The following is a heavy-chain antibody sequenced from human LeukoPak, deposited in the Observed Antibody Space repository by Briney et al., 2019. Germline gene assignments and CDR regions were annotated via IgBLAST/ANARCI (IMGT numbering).Heavy chain of an antibody. V-gene: IGHV3-48*02. CDR3: ARGILN. Sequence: GGSLRLSCAASGFTFSTYSMNWVRQAPGKGLEWIPYISSSSGTIYYADSVKGRFTISRDNARNSLYLQMNSLRDEDTAVYYCARGILNWGQGTLVTVSS. J-gene: IGHJ4*02. CDR1: GFTFSTYS. CDR2: ISSSSGTI.